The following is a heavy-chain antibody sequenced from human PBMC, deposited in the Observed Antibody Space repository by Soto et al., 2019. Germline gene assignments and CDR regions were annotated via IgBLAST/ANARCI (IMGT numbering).Heavy chain of an antibody. CDR1: GASLSRYY. J-gene: IGHJ5*02. D-gene: IGHD1-26*01. Sequence: QVVLQESGPGVVKPSDTLSLTCNVSGASLSRYYWSWIRQPPGKGLAWIGRIYATGDTAYNPSLKSRISMSVAMSKKQFALTLRSVTAADTAIYYCVRDGTKNLRDRFEPWGRGILVTVSS. V-gene: IGHV4-4*07. CDR3: VRDGTKNLRDRFEP. CDR2: IYATGDT.